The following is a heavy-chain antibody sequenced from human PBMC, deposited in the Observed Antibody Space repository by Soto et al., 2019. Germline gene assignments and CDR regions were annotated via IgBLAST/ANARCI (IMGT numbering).Heavy chain of an antibody. Sequence: EVQLVESGGGLVQPGGSLRLSCAASGFTFSTYPMSWVRQAPGKGLEWVSDISGSGGSTYYADSVKGRFTISRDNSKNTVYLQMNSLRAEDTAVYYCAKRPLKFSGSYFDYWGQGALVTVSS. V-gene: IGHV3-23*04. CDR3: AKRPLKFSGSYFDY. D-gene: IGHD1-26*01. J-gene: IGHJ4*02. CDR2: ISGSGGST. CDR1: GFTFSTYP.